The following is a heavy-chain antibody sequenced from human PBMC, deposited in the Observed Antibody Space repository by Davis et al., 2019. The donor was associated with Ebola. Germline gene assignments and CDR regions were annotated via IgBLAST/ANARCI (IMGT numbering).Heavy chain of an antibody. V-gene: IGHV1-69*04. D-gene: IGHD6-19*01. Sequence: VKVSCKASGGTFSSYAISRVRQAPGPGLEWMGRIIPILGIANYAQKFQGRVTITADKSTSTAYMELSSLRSEDTAVYYCARDGQQWLVKGWFDPWGQGTLVTVSS. J-gene: IGHJ5*02. CDR3: ARDGQQWLVKGWFDP. CDR2: IIPILGIA. CDR1: GGTFSSYA.